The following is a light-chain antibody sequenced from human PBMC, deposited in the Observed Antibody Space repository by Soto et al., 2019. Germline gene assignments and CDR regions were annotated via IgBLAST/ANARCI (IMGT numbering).Light chain of an antibody. CDR2: LTS. V-gene: IGLV7-43*01. J-gene: IGLJ3*02. CDR1: TGAVTSGHY. CDR3: LLYDGGAWV. Sequence: QTVVTQEPSLTVSPGGTVTLTCASSTGAVTSGHYPNWFQQKPGQAPRALIYLTSTKHSWTPARFSGSLLVGKAALTLSGVQHEDEAEYYCLLYDGGAWVFGGGTKLTVL.